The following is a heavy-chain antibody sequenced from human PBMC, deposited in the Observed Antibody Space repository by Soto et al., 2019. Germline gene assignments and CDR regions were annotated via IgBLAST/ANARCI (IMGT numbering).Heavy chain of an antibody. CDR2: IPNDGSYK. J-gene: IGHJ4*02. CDR3: ARDDDLLQNDFDY. V-gene: IGHV3-30*12. Sequence: GGSLRLSCAASGFIFSDYGFHWVRQAPGRGLEWLAVIPNDGSYKYYADSVKGRFTISRDNSKNSLYLQMNSLRAEDTALYYCARDDDLLQNDFDYWGQGTLVTVSS. D-gene: IGHD3-16*01. CDR1: GFIFSDYG.